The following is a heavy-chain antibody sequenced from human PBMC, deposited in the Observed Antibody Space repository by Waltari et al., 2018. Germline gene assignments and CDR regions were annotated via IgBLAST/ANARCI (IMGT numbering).Heavy chain of an antibody. CDR1: GFRFSDYW. Sequence: VEAGGDIVQPGGSLRLSCAASGFRFSDYWMHWVRQVPGKGLVWVSRINSDGSSISYSDSVKGRFTISRDNSKNMLYLQLNSLRAEDTAVYYCARKGGRGYTYGPFYYDSWGQGTLVTVSS. V-gene: IGHV3-74*01. CDR2: INSDGSSI. CDR3: ARKGGRGYTYGPFYYDS. J-gene: IGHJ4*02. D-gene: IGHD5-18*01.